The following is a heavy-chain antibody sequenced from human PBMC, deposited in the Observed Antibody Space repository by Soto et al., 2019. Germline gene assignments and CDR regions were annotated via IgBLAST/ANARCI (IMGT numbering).Heavy chain of an antibody. CDR1: GGTFSSYA. CDR3: ARTDCSGGSCYSHYYYYGMDV. J-gene: IGHJ6*02. D-gene: IGHD2-15*01. CDR2: IIRIVGTA. Sequence: QVQLVQSGAEVKKPGSSGKVSCKASGGTFSSYAISWVRQAPGQGREWMGGIIRIVGTANYAQKFQGRGTITADESTGTDYMKLSSLLSEDTAVYYCARTDCSGGSCYSHYYYYGMDVWGQGTTVTVSS. V-gene: IGHV1-69*01.